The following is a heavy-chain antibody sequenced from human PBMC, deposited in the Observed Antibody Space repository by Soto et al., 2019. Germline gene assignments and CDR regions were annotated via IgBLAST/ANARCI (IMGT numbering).Heavy chain of an antibody. J-gene: IGHJ6*02. D-gene: IGHD3-10*01. CDR1: GGSISSYY. Sequence: SDTLSLTCTVSGGSISSYYWSWIRQPPGKGLEWIGYIYYSGSTNYNPSLKSRVTISVDTSKNQFSLKLSSVTAADTAVYYCARESVTMVRGVMVYYYGMDVWGQGTTVTVSS. CDR3: ARESVTMVRGVMVYYYGMDV. CDR2: IYYSGST. V-gene: IGHV4-59*01.